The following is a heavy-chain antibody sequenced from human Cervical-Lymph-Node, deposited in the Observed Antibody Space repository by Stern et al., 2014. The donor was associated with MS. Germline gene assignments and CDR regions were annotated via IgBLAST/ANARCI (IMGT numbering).Heavy chain of an antibody. D-gene: IGHD6-19*01. CDR3: TTTSSGKFDY. V-gene: IGHV3-15*01. J-gene: IGHJ4*02. Sequence: EVHLVESGGGLVKPGGSLRLSCAASGFTFSNAWMSWVRQAPGEGLEWVGRIKSKTDGGTTVYAAPVKGRFTISRDDLKNTLYLQVDSLKTEDTAVYYCTTTSSGKFDYWGQGALVTVSS. CDR2: IKSKTDGGTT. CDR1: GFTFSNAW.